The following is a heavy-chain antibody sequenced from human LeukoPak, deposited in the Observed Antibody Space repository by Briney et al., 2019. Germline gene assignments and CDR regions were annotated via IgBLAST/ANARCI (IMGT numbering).Heavy chain of an antibody. CDR1: GFTFSSYS. CDR3: ARDQLGITGTTDFDY. V-gene: IGHV3-48*04. CDR2: ISSSSTI. D-gene: IGHD1-20*01. J-gene: IGHJ4*02. Sequence: GGSLRLSCAASGFTFSSYSMNWVRQAPGKGLEWVSYISSSSTIYYADSVKGRFTISRDNAKNSLYLQMNSLRAEDTAVYYCARDQLGITGTTDFDYWGQGTLVTVSS.